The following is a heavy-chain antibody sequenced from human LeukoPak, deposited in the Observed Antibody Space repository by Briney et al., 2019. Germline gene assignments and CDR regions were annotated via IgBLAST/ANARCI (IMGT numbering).Heavy chain of an antibody. D-gene: IGHD6-13*01. Sequence: PGGSLRLSCAASGFTFDDYGMSWVRQAPGKGLEWVSGINWNGGSTGYADSVKGRFTISRDNAKNSLYLQMNSLRAEDTALYYCARALIAAAGTTTLRPGDYWGQGTLVTVSS. CDR2: INWNGGST. V-gene: IGHV3-20*04. J-gene: IGHJ4*02. CDR1: GFTFDDYG. CDR3: ARALIAAAGTTTLRPGDY.